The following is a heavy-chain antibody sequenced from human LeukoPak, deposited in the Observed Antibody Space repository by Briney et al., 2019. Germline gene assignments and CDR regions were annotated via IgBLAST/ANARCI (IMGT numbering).Heavy chain of an antibody. D-gene: IGHD7-27*01. V-gene: IGHV3-7*01. CDR1: GFSFSGRW. CDR3: ATHGHWAFAY. J-gene: IGHJ4*02. Sequence: GGSLRLSCAASGFSFSGRWLSWVRQAPGKGLEWVANIKQDGSAKFYVDSVKGRFTISRDNAKNSLYLQMNSLRGADTAVYYCATHGHWAFAYWGQGTLVTVSS. CDR2: IKQDGSAK.